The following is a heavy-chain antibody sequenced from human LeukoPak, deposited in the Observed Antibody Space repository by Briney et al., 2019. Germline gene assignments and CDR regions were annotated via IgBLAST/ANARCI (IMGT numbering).Heavy chain of an antibody. J-gene: IGHJ4*02. D-gene: IGHD4-17*01. V-gene: IGHV4-31*03. Sequence: SETLSLTCTVSGGSISSGGYYWSWIRQHPGQGLEWIGYIYYSGSPYYNPSLKSRLTISVDTSKNQFSLKLSSVTAADTAVYFCARDGDYGDYFDYWGQGTLVTVSS. CDR1: GGSISSGGYY. CDR2: IYYSGSP. CDR3: ARDGDYGDYFDY.